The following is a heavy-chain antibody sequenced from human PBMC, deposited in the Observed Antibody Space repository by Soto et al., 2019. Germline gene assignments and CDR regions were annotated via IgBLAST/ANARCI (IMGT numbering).Heavy chain of an antibody. V-gene: IGHV3-15*07. D-gene: IGHD4-17*01. J-gene: IGHJ4*02. CDR2: IKSKADGGTT. CDR1: GFSFSFYN. Sequence: GGSLRLSCAASGFSFSFYNMNWVRQAPGKGLEWVGRIKSKADGGTTDYAAPMKGRFTISRDESQNTLYLQMNSLKTEDTAVYYCTSLYYGHWGQGTLVTVSS. CDR3: TSLYYGH.